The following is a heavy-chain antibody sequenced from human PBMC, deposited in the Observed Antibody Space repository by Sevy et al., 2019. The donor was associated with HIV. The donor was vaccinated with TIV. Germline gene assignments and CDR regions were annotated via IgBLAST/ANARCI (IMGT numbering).Heavy chain of an antibody. J-gene: IGHJ4*02. CDR1: GFTFSDYY. V-gene: IGHV3-11*01. CDR2: ISSSGSTI. Sequence: GSLRLSCAASGFTFSDYYMSWIRQAPGKGLEWVSYISSSGSTIYYADSVKGRFTISRDNAKNSLYLQMNSLRAEDTAVYYCARFHPTSHYDSSGYFDYWGQGTLVTVSS. D-gene: IGHD3-22*01. CDR3: ARFHPTSHYDSSGYFDY.